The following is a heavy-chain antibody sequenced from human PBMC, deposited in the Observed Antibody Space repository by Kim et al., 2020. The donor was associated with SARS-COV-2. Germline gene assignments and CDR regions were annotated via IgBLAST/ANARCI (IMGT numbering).Heavy chain of an antibody. V-gene: IGHV3-33*06. Sequence: GGSLRLSCAASGFTFSSYAMHWVRQAPGKGLEWVAVIWYDGSNKYYADSVKGRFTISRDNSKNTLYLQMNSLRAEDTAVYYCAKVSRGYSYGQGNFDYWGQGTLVTVSS. J-gene: IGHJ4*02. CDR3: AKVSRGYSYGQGNFDY. D-gene: IGHD5-18*01. CDR2: IWYDGSNK. CDR1: GFTFSSYA.